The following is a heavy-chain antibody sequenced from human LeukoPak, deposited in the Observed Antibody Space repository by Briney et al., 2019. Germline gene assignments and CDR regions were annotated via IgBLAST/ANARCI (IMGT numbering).Heavy chain of an antibody. D-gene: IGHD3-22*01. J-gene: IGHJ4*02. Sequence: PGGSLRLSCAASGFTFSSYAMSWVRQAPGKGLEWVSAISGSGGSTYYAASVKGRFTISRGNSKNTLYLQMNSLRAEDTAVYYCAKDPVRYDSRGYYRPFDYWGQGTLVTGSS. CDR2: ISGSGGST. CDR1: GFTFSSYA. V-gene: IGHV3-23*01. CDR3: AKDPVRYDSRGYYRPFDY.